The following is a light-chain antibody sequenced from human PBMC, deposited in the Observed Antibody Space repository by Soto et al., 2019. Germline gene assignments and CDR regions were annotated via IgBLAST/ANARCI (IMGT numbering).Light chain of an antibody. Sequence: EIVLTQSPGTLSLSPGERATLSCRASQSVSSSYLAWYQQKPGQAPRLLIYGASSRATGIPDRFSGSGSGTECTLTISRLEPEEFAVYYCQQYGSSPCTFGQGTKLEIK. J-gene: IGKJ2*02. CDR3: QQYGSSPCT. CDR1: QSVSSSY. CDR2: GAS. V-gene: IGKV3-20*01.